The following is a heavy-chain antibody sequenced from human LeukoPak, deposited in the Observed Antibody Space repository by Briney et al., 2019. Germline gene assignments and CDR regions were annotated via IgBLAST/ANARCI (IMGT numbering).Heavy chain of an antibody. J-gene: IGHJ5*02. CDR3: ARHSMPMVRGAKGPFDP. V-gene: IGHV4-59*01. CDR1: GGSISSYY. Sequence: KPSETLSLTCTVSGGSISSYYWSWIRQPPGKGLEWIGYIYYSGSTNYNPSLKSRVTISVDTSKNQFSLKLSSVTAADTAVYYCARHSMPMVRGAKGPFDPWGQGTLVTVSS. CDR2: IYYSGST. D-gene: IGHD3-10*01.